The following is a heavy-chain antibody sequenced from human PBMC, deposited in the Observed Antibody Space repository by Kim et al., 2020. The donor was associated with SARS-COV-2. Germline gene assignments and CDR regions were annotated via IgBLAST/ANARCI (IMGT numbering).Heavy chain of an antibody. J-gene: IGHJ4*02. CDR2: IKQDGSEK. Sequence: GGSLRLSCAASGFTLSNYWMNWVRQAPGKGLECVANIKQDGSEKYYVDSVKGRFTISRDNAKNSLYLQMNSLRAEDTAEYYCVSRNGDYEHRLLWGQGTLVTVSS. V-gene: IGHV3-7*01. CDR1: GFTLSNYW. D-gene: IGHD4-17*01. CDR3: VSRNGDYEHRLL.